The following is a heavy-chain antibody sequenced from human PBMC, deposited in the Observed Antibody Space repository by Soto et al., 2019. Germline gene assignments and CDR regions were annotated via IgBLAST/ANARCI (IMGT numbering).Heavy chain of an antibody. V-gene: IGHV4-34*01. Sequence: SETLSLTCAVYGGSFNGYYWSWIRQPPGKGLEWIGEINHSGSTNYNPSLKSRVTISVDTSKNQFSLKLSSVTAADTAVYYCARGGEGAADFDYWGQGTLVTVSS. J-gene: IGHJ4*02. D-gene: IGHD1-26*01. CDR2: INHSGST. CDR3: ARGGEGAADFDY. CDR1: GGSFNGYY.